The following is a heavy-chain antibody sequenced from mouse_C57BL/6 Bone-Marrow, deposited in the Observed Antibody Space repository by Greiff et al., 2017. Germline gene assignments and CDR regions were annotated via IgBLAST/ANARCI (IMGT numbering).Heavy chain of an antibody. J-gene: IGHJ3*01. D-gene: IGHD3-2*02. CDR2: IWSGGST. V-gene: IGHV2-2*01. Sequence: QVQLQQSGPGLVQPSQSLSITCTVSGFSLTSYGVHWVRQSPGKGLEWLGVIWSGGSTDYNAAFISRLSISKDNSKSQVFFKMNSLQADDTAIYYCARTAQATFAWFAYWGQGTLVTVSA. CDR1: GFSLTSYG. CDR3: ARTAQATFAWFAY.